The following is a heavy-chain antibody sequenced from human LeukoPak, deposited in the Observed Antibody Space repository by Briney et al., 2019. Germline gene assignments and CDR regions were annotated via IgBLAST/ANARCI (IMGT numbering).Heavy chain of an antibody. V-gene: IGHV1-69*13. D-gene: IGHD3-22*01. Sequence: VASVTVSCKASGYTFTSYYMHWVRQAPGQGLEWMGGIIPIFGTANYAQKFQGRVTITADESTSTAYMELSSLRSEDTAVYYCARERINYYDSSGSGPDYWGQGTLVTVSS. CDR3: ARERINYYDSSGSGPDY. CDR1: GYTFTSYY. CDR2: IIPIFGTA. J-gene: IGHJ4*02.